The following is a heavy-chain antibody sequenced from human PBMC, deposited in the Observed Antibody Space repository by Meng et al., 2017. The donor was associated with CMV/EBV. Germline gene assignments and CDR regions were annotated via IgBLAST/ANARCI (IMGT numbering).Heavy chain of an antibody. CDR1: GFTFSDYY. CDR3: AKDNNLHIVVVPAAISHYYYYGMDV. V-gene: IGHV3-11*01. CDR2: ISSSGSTI. J-gene: IGHJ6*02. D-gene: IGHD2-2*02. Sequence: GESLKISCAASGFTFSDYYMSWIRQAPGKGLEWVSYISSSGSTIYYADSVKGRFTISRDNAKNSLYLQMNSLRAEDTALYYCAKDNNLHIVVVPAAISHYYYYGMDVWGQGTTVTVSS.